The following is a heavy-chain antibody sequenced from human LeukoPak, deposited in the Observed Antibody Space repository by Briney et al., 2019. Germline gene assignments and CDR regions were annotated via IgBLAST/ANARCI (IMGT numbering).Heavy chain of an antibody. CDR1: GFTFSSYS. CDR2: ILSSGSSI. D-gene: IGHD3-22*01. CDR3: ARDRGVHYDGPN. Sequence: PGGSLRLSCVASGFTFSSYSMNWVRQAPGKGLEWVSYILSSGSSIYYADSVKGRFTISRDNAKNSLYLQMNSLRAEDTAVYYCARDRGVHYDGPNWGQGTLVTVSS. J-gene: IGHJ4*02. V-gene: IGHV3-48*04.